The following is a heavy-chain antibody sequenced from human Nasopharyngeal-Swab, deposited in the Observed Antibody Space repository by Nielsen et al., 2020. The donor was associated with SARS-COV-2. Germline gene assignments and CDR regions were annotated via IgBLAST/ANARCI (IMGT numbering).Heavy chain of an antibody. CDR3: AKGSRGYCSGGSRYLYYFDY. CDR2: ISGSGGST. D-gene: IGHD2-15*01. V-gene: IGHV3-23*01. J-gene: IGHJ4*02. Sequence: VRQAPGKGLEWVSAISGSGGSTYYADSVKGRFTISRDNTKNTLYLQMNSLRAEDTAVYYCAKGSRGYCSGGSRYLYYFDYWGQGTLVTVSS.